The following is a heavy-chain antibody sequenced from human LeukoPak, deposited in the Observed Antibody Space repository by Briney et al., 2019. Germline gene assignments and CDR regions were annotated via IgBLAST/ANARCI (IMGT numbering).Heavy chain of an antibody. CDR1: GYTFTSYG. Sequence: VSVKVSCKASGYTFTSYGISWVRQAPGQGLEWVGWINPNNGNTNYVQKFQDRVTMTTDTSTSTAYMELRSLRSDDTAVYYCARNLGGTGCSVCWYFDLWGRGTLVTVSS. J-gene: IGHJ2*01. V-gene: IGHV1-18*01. CDR2: INPNNGNT. CDR3: ARNLGGTGCSVCWYFDL. D-gene: IGHD2-2*01.